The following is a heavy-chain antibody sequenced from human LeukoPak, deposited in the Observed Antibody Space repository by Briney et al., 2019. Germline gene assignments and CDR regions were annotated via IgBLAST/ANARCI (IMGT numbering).Heavy chain of an antibody. CDR3: VKGSLKWESGSVGY. CDR1: GYTFTSYG. D-gene: IGHD1-26*01. CDR2: ISAYNGNT. Sequence: ASVKVSCKASGYTFTSYGISWVRQAPGQGLEWMGWISAYNGNTNYAQKLQGRVTMTTDTSTSTAYMELRSLRYDDTAVYYCVKGSLKWESGSVGYWGQGTLVTVSS. V-gene: IGHV1-18*01. J-gene: IGHJ4*02.